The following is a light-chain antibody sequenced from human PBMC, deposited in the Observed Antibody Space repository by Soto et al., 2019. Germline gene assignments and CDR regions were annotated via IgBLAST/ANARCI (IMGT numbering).Light chain of an antibody. Sequence: IVMTQSPATLSVSPGERATLSCRASQSVSSNLAWYQQKPGQAPRLLIYGASTRATGIPARFSGSGSGTEFTLTISSLQSEDFAVYCCQQYNNWPPGGTFGQGTRVDIK. J-gene: IGKJ1*01. CDR1: QSVSSN. CDR2: GAS. V-gene: IGKV3-15*01. CDR3: QQYNNWPPGGT.